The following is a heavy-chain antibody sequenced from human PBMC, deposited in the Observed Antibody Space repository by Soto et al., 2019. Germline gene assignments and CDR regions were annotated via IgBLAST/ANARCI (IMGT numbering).Heavy chain of an antibody. J-gene: IGHJ4*02. CDR1: GYSFTNYW. CDR3: ARLACSGDNCYTGSTHYFDY. Sequence: PGESLKISCQGSGYSFTNYWIAWVRQIPWIGLEWMGIMYPGDSDTRYSPSFQGQVTISADKSISTAYLQWSSLKASDTAMYYCARLACSGDNCYTGSTHYFDYWGQGTLVTVSS. CDR2: MYPGDSDT. D-gene: IGHD2-15*01. V-gene: IGHV5-51*01.